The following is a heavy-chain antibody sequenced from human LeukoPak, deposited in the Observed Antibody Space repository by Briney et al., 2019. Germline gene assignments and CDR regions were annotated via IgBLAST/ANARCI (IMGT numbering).Heavy chain of an antibody. J-gene: IGHJ5*02. V-gene: IGHV3-9*01. Sequence: PGGSLRLSCAASGFTFDDYAMHWVRQAPGKGLEWVSGISWNSGSIGYADSVKGRFTISRDNAKNPLYLQMNSLRAEDTALYYCAKDGNEWLLSNWFDPWGQGTLVTVSS. D-gene: IGHD3-3*01. CDR2: ISWNSGSI. CDR3: AKDGNEWLLSNWFDP. CDR1: GFTFDDYA.